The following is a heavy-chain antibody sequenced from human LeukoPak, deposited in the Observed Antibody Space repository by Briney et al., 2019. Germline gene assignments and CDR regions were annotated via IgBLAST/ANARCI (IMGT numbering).Heavy chain of an antibody. CDR2: ISGSGGSA. J-gene: IGHJ4*02. V-gene: IGHV3-23*01. D-gene: IGHD1-26*01. CDR1: GFTFSSYA. CDR3: AKDPQWELPSPFDH. Sequence: GGSLRLSCAASGFTFSSYAMSWVRQAPGKGLEWVSAISGSGGSAYYADSVKGRFSISRDNSKNTLYLLMNSLRAEDTAVYYCAKDPQWELPSPFDHWGQGTLVTVSS.